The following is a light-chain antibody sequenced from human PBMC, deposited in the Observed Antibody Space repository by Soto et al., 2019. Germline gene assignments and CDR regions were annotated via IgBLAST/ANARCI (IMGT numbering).Light chain of an antibody. J-gene: IGKJ5*01. CDR2: GAS. CDR3: QQYNNWPPIT. CDR1: QSVRSS. V-gene: IGKV3-15*01. Sequence: EIVLTQSPGTLSLSPGDRATLSCRASQSVRSSSLAWYQQKPGQAPRLLIYGASTRATGIPARFSGSGSGTEFTLTIYSLQSEDFAIYYCQQYNNWPPITFGQGTRLEIK.